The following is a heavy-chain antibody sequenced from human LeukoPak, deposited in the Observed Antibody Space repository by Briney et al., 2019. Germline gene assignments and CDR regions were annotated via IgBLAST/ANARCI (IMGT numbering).Heavy chain of an antibody. CDR3: ARAAEAMTTVTTSTPDAFDI. CDR2: IYYSGST. Sequence: PSQTLSLTCTVSGGSISSGSYYWSWIRQPAGKGLEWIGYIYYSGSTNYNPSLKSRVTISVDTSKNQFSLKLSSVTAADTAVYYCARAAEAMTTVTTSTPDAFDIWGQGTMVTVSS. V-gene: IGHV4-61*10. J-gene: IGHJ3*02. D-gene: IGHD4-17*01. CDR1: GGSISSGSYY.